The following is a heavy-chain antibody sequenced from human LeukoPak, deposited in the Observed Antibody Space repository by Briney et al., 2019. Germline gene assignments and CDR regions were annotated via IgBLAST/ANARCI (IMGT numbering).Heavy chain of an antibody. J-gene: IGHJ4*02. D-gene: IGHD1-1*01. V-gene: IGHV3-7*01. CDR1: GFTFSDFW. Sequence: HAGGSLRLSCAASGFTFSDFWMSWVRQAPGKGLECVASTNEAGGDKYYVDSVKGRFTTSRDNSKNSLSLQMNSLTAEDTAIYYCAIATTGRGAFGSWGQGTLVSVSS. CDR3: AIATTGRGAFGS. CDR2: TNEAGGDK.